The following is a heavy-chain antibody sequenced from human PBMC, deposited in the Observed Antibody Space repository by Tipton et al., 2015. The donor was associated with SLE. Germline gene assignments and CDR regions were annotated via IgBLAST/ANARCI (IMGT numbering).Heavy chain of an antibody. V-gene: IGHV5-51*01. CDR3: ARQNTGNYDV. CDR1: GYSFTNYW. Sequence: QSGAEVKEAGESLKISCKGSGYSFTNYWIAWVRQMPGKGLEWMGIIYPGDSDTRYGPSFQGQVTFSVDTSINTAYLQWKSLKASDSAMYFCARQNTGNYDVWGQGTLVTTSS. CDR2: IYPGDSDT. D-gene: IGHD1-26*01. J-gene: IGHJ4*02.